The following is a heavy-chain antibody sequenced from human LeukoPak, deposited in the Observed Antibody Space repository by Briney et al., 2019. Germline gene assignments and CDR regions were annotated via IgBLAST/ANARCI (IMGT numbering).Heavy chain of an antibody. CDR3: ASHLPYYDFWSGYYGTLEDAFDI. CDR2: IYYSGST. Sequence: GSLRLSCAASGFTFSDYYMSWIRQPPGKGLEWIGSIYYSGSTYYNPSLKSRVTISVDTSKNQFSLKLSSVTAADTAVYYCASHLPYYDFWSGYYGTLEDAFDIWGQGTMVTVSS. D-gene: IGHD3-3*01. J-gene: IGHJ3*02. V-gene: IGHV4-39*01. CDR1: GFTFSDYY.